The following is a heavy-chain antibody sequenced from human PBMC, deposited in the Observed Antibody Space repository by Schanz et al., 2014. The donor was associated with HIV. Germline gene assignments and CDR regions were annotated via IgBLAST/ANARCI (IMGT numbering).Heavy chain of an antibody. Sequence: EVQLVESGGGLVQPGGSLRLSCAASGLTFSRHAMSWVRQAPGKGLEWVAGISWHGYTVGYADSVKGRFTISRDNGRNSLYLQMNSLRPEDTALYYCAKDIFYDSSGLNPGWGSFDIWGQGTLVTVSS. CDR2: ISWHGYTV. D-gene: IGHD3-22*01. CDR1: GLTFSRHA. J-gene: IGHJ3*02. CDR3: AKDIFYDSSGLNPGWGSFDI. V-gene: IGHV3-9*01.